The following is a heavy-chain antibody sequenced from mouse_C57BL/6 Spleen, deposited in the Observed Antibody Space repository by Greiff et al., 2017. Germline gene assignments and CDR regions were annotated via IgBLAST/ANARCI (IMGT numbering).Heavy chain of an antibody. CDR1: GYTFTSYW. D-gene: IGHD1-1*01. CDR3: ARSATTVVEGAIDY. CDR2: IDPSDSYT. J-gene: IGHJ4*01. Sequence: VQLQQPGAELVMPGASVKLSCKASGYTFTSYWMHWVKQRPGQGLEWIGEIDPSDSYTNYNQKFKGKSTLTVDKSSSTAYMQRSSLTSEDSAVYYCARSATTVVEGAIDYWGQGTSVTVSS. V-gene: IGHV1-69*01.